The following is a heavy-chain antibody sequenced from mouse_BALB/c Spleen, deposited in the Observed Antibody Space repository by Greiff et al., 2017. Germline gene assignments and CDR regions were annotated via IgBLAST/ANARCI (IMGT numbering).Heavy chain of an antibody. D-gene: IGHD1-2*01. V-gene: IGHV1-9*01. CDR1: GYTFSSYW. CDR3: ARFSITTATIAY. CDR2: ILPGSGST. J-gene: IGHJ3*01. Sequence: QVQLQQSGAELMKPGASVKISCKATGYTFSSYWIEWVKQRPGHGLEWIGEILPGSGSTNYNEKFKGKATFTADTSSNTAYMQLSSLTSEDSAVYYCARFSITTATIAYWGQGTLVTVSA.